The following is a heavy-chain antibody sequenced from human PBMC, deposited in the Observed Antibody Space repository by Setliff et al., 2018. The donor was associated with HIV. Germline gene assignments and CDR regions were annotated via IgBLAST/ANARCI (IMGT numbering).Heavy chain of an antibody. CDR1: GDSISSSY. D-gene: IGHD3-10*01. V-gene: IGHV4-4*08. J-gene: IGHJ6*03. CDR3: ARDRRGYYYGSGSCYMDV. CDR2: IYTSGIT. Sequence: PSETLSLTCTVSGDSISSSYWSWIRQPPGKGLEWIGYIYTSGITDYNPSLKIRVTISGDTSKNQFSLNLSSVTAADTSVYYCARDRRGYYYGSGSCYMDVWGTGTTVTVSS.